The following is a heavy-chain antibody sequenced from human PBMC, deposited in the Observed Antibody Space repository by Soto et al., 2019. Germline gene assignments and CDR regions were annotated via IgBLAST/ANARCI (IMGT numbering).Heavy chain of an antibody. J-gene: IGHJ6*03. CDR2: INSDGSST. Sequence: EVQLVESGGGLVQPGGSLRLSCAASGFTFSSYWMHWVRQAPGKGLVWVSRINSDGSSTSYADSVKGRFTISRDNAKNTLYLQMNSLRAEDTAVYYCARRAELELRSSSDYYYYYMDVWGKGTTVTVSS. D-gene: IGHD1-7*01. V-gene: IGHV3-74*01. CDR1: GFTFSSYW. CDR3: ARRAELELRSSSDYYYYYMDV.